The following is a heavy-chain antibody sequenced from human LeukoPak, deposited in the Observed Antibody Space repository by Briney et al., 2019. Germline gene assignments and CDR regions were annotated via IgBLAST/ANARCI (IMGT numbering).Heavy chain of an antibody. Sequence: GGSLRLSCAASGFTFSSYGMHWVRQAPGKGLRGGPFIRYDGSNKYYADSVKGRFTISRDNSKNTLYLQMNSLRAEDTAVYYCATTIFGVVIGAFDIWGQGTMVTVSS. J-gene: IGHJ3*02. V-gene: IGHV3-30*02. D-gene: IGHD3-3*01. CDR3: ATTIFGVVIGAFDI. CDR2: IRYDGSNK. CDR1: GFTFSSYG.